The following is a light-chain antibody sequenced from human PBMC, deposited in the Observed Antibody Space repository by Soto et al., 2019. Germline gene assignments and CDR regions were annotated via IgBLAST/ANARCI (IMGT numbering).Light chain of an antibody. CDR3: SSYAGNHVV. CDR2: EVT. V-gene: IGLV2-8*01. J-gene: IGLJ2*01. Sequence: QSVLTQPPSASGSPGQSVTISCTGTSSDVGGYNYVSWYQHHPGKAPKLMIYEVTKRPSGVPDRFSGSKSGNTASLTVSGLQAEDEADYYCSSYAGNHVVFGGGTKVTVL. CDR1: SSDVGGYNY.